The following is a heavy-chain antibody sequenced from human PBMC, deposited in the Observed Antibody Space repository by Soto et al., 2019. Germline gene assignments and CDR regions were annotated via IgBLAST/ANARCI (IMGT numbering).Heavy chain of an antibody. V-gene: IGHV1-18*01. CDR3: ARAFTIFGVVKRYWFDP. CDR2: ISAYNGNT. J-gene: IGHJ5*02. Sequence: ASVKVSCKASGYTFTSYGISWVRQAPGQGLEWMGWISAYNGNTNYAQKLQGRVTMTTDTSTSTAYMELRSLRSDDTAVYYCARAFTIFGVVKRYWFDPWGQGTLVTVSS. D-gene: IGHD3-3*01. CDR1: GYTFTSYG.